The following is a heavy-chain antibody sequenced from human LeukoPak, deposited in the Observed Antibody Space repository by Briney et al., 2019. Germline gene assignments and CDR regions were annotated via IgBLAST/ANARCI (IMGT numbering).Heavy chain of an antibody. D-gene: IGHD2-21*01. CDR3: ARVVMKAFYYYYMDV. CDR1: GYTFSDYD. Sequence: ASVKVSGKASGYTFSDYDVNWVRQAPGQGLEWMGWMNPTSGDTGYAQKFQGRVTMTRSMSRNTAYMELSRLRSEDTAVYFCARVVMKAFYYYYMDVWGKGTTIIISS. CDR2: MNPTSGDT. J-gene: IGHJ6*03. V-gene: IGHV1-8*01.